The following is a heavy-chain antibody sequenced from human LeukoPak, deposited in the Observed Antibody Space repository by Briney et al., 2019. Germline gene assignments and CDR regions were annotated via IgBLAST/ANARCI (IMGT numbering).Heavy chain of an antibody. CDR1: GYTFTSYG. CDR2: ISAYNGNT. Sequence: ASVKVSCKASGYTFTSYGISWVRQAPGQGLEWMGWISAYNGNTNYAQKLQGRVTMTTDTSTSTAYMELRSLRSDDTALYYCARDSRGSSPPTFDYWGQGTLVTVSS. D-gene: IGHD1-26*01. CDR3: ARDSRGSSPPTFDY. V-gene: IGHV1-18*01. J-gene: IGHJ4*02.